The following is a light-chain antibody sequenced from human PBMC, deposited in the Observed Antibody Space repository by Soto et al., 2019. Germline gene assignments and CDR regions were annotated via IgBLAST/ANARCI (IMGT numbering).Light chain of an antibody. Sequence: EIVLTQSPGTLSLSPGERATLSCRASQSVSSSFLAWYQQKPGQAPRLLIYGASSRATGIPDRFSGRGSGTDFTLTISRLEPEDVAVYYCQQYGSSPLTFGGGTKVAIK. V-gene: IGKV3-20*01. J-gene: IGKJ4*01. CDR1: QSVSSSF. CDR2: GAS. CDR3: QQYGSSPLT.